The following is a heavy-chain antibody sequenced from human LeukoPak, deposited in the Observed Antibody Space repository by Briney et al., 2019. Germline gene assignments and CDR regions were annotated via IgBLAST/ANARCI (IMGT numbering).Heavy chain of an antibody. CDR3: ARGGLYYDFWSGHGYFDY. Sequence: ASVKVSCKASGGTFSSYAISWVRQAPGQGLEWMGGIIPIFGTANYAQKFQGRVTITTDESTSTAYMELSSLRSEDTAVYYCARGGLYYDFWSGHGYFDYWGQGTLVTVSS. J-gene: IGHJ4*02. CDR1: GGTFSSYA. D-gene: IGHD3-3*01. V-gene: IGHV1-69*05. CDR2: IIPIFGTA.